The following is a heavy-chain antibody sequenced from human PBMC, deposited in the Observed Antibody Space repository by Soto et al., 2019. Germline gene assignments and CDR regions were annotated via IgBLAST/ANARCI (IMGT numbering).Heavy chain of an antibody. J-gene: IGHJ4*02. Sequence: ASVKVSCKASGYTFTSYTMHWVRQAPGQRLEWMGWINAGNGNTKYSQKFQGRVTITRDTSASTAYMELSSLRSEDTAVYYCARAWVVVTAPDYWGQGTLVTVSS. D-gene: IGHD2-21*02. V-gene: IGHV1-3*01. CDR2: INAGNGNT. CDR3: ARAWVVVTAPDY. CDR1: GYTFTSYT.